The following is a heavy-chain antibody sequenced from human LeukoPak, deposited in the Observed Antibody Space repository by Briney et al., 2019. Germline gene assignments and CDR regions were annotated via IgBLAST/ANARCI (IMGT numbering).Heavy chain of an antibody. CDR1: GYSISSANY. D-gene: IGHD3-22*01. CDR3: ARSGSSGYYPTRGYYSDY. CDR2: IYHSGGT. Sequence: PSETLSLTCTVSGYSISSANYWAWIRQPPGKALEWIGSIYHSGGTYYNPSLKSRVTISVDTSKNEFSLKLSSVTAADTAVYYCARSGSSGYYPTRGYYSDYWGQGTLVTVSS. V-gene: IGHV4-38-2*02. J-gene: IGHJ4*02.